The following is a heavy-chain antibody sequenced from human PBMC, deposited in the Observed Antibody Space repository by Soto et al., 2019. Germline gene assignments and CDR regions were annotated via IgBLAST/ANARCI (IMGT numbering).Heavy chain of an antibody. CDR1: GGSISSGDYY. D-gene: IGHD3-10*01. Sequence: SETLSLTCTVSGGSISSGDYYWSWIRQPPGKGLEWIGYIYYSGSTYYNPSLKSRVTISVDTSKNQFSLKLSSVTAADTAVYYCAREARLRFGELSEYYYGMDVWGQGTTVTVS. J-gene: IGHJ6*02. CDR2: IYYSGST. CDR3: AREARLRFGELSEYYYGMDV. V-gene: IGHV4-30-4*01.